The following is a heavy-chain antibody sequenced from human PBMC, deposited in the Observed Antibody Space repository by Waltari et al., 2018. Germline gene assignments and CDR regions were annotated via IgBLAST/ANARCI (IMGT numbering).Heavy chain of an antibody. J-gene: IGHJ4*02. Sequence: EVHLVEAGGNIVQPGGSVRLTSEASGFSLSDFWMPGFRQVPGEGQVWVSRINGDGSSIRYSDSVKGRFTISRDNTRNTLYLQMNSLRVEDTAVYYCARKGGRGYTYGPFYYDSWGQGTQVTVSS. V-gene: IGHV3-74*01. CDR3: ARKGGRGYTYGPFYYDS. CDR2: INGDGSSI. D-gene: IGHD5-18*01. CDR1: GFSLSDFW.